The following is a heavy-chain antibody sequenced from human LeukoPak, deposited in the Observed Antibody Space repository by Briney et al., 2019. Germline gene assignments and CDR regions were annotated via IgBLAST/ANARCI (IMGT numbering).Heavy chain of an antibody. V-gene: IGHV1-8*01. Sequence: ASVKVSCKASGYTFTSYDINWVRQATGQGLEWMGWMNPNSGNTGYAQKFQGRVTMTRNTSISTACMELSSLRSEDTAVYYCAREPTGYYYYYYGMDVWGQGTTVTVSS. D-gene: IGHD3-9*01. J-gene: IGHJ6*02. CDR2: MNPNSGNT. CDR3: AREPTGYYYYYYGMDV. CDR1: GYTFTSYD.